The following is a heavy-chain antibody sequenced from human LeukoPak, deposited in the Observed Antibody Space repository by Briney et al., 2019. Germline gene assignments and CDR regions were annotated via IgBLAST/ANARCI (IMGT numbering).Heavy chain of an antibody. V-gene: IGHV1-18*04. CDR2: ISAYNGNT. Sequence: GASVKVSCKASGYTFTSYYMHWVRQAPGQGLEWMGWISAYNGNTNYAQKLQGRVTMTTDTSTSTAYMELRSLRSDDTAVYYCARGLWGLYSSGLMGSAFDIWGQGTMVTVSS. CDR3: ARGLWGLYSSGLMGSAFDI. D-gene: IGHD6-19*01. J-gene: IGHJ3*02. CDR1: GYTFTSYY.